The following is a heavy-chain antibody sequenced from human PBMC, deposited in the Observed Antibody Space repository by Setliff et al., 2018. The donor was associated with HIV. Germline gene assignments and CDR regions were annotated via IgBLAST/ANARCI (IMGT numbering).Heavy chain of an antibody. V-gene: IGHV3-30*04. Sequence: GGSLRLSCAASGFTSSSYAMHWVRQAPGKGLEWVAVISYDGINKYYADSVTGRLTISRDNSKNTLYLQMNSLRAEDTALDYCARPGDYYTCWSGPGRSHDREIWGQGTMVTVSS. CDR3: ARPGDYYTCWSGPGRSHDREI. J-gene: IGHJ3*02. CDR2: ISYDGINK. CDR1: GFTSSSYA. D-gene: IGHD3-3*01.